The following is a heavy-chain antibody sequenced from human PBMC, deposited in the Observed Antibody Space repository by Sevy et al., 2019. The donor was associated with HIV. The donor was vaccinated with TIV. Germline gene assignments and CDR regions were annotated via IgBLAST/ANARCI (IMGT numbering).Heavy chain of an antibody. Sequence: TSVKVSCKASGYTFTGYYMHWVRQAPGQGLEWMGRINPNSGGTNYAQKFQGRVTMTRDRSTSTAYMELSRLRSDDTAVYYCARDSDEGTDFWNGYYGYYYYGMDVWGQGTTVTVSS. CDR3: ARDSDEGTDFWNGYYGYYYYGMDV. D-gene: IGHD3-3*01. CDR2: INPNSGGT. CDR1: GYTFTGYY. J-gene: IGHJ6*02. V-gene: IGHV1-2*06.